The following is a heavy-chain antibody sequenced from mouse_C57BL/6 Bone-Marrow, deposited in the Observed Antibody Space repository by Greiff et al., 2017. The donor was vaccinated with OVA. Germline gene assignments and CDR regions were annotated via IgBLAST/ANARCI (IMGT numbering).Heavy chain of an antibody. J-gene: IGHJ2*01. CDR1: GYTFTSYW. CDR3: ARGGDYDGGYYFDY. Sequence: VQLQQSGAELVKPGASVKLSCKASGYTFTSYWMHWVKQRPGQGLEWIGMIHPNSGSTNYNEKFKSKATLTVDKSSSTAYMQLSSLTSEDSAVYYCARGGDYDGGYYFDYWGQGTTLTVSS. CDR2: IHPNSGST. D-gene: IGHD2-4*01. V-gene: IGHV1-64*01.